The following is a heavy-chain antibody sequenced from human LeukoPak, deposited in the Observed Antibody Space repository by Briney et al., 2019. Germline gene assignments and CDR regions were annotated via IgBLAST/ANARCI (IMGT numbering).Heavy chain of an antibody. D-gene: IGHD2-2*01. V-gene: IGHV3-30-3*01. CDR3: ARDCSSTTCYSNPYHFYGMDI. J-gene: IGHJ6*02. CDR1: GFTLSNYA. Sequence: PGRSLRLSCAASGFTLSNYAMNWVRQAPGKGLEWVAIISFDGSNKYYADSVKGRFTISRDISKNTLYLQMNSLRAEDTAVYYCARDCSSTTCYSNPYHFYGMDIWGQGTTVTVSS. CDR2: ISFDGSNK.